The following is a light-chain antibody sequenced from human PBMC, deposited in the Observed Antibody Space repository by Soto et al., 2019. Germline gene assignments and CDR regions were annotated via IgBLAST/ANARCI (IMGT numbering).Light chain of an antibody. J-gene: IGLJ2*01. Sequence: QSVLIQAPSASGTPGQRVTISCSGGGSNIGSNTVKWYQHVPGTAPKLLIFSNDRRPSGVPDRFSGSKSGTSASLAISGHQSDDEAEYHCATWYDSRNGPIFGGGTKLTVL. CDR3: ATWYDSRNGPI. CDR2: SND. V-gene: IGLV1-44*01. CDR1: GSNIGSNT.